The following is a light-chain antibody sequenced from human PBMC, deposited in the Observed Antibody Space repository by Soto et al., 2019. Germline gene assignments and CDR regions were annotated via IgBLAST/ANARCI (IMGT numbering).Light chain of an antibody. J-gene: IGKJ1*01. CDR1: QSVSSSY. CDR2: GAS. CDR3: QQYYNLPPT. Sequence: EIVMTQSPATLSLSPGERATLSCMASQSVSSSYLSWYQQKPGQAPMLLIYGASTRATGIPARFSGSGSGTVFTLTSSSLQPEDFAVYYCQQYYNLPPTFGQGTKVEIK. V-gene: IGKV3D-7*01.